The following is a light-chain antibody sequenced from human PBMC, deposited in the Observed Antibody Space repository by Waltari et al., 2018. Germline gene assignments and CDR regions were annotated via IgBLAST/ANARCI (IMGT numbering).Light chain of an antibody. CDR1: SSDGGGYNS. CDR2: DVS. CDR3: SSYTSGSTRV. V-gene: IGLV2-14*03. Sequence: QSALTQPASVSGSPGQSITISCTGTSSDGGGYNSVSWYQQHPGKAPKLMIYDVSNRPSGVSNRLSGSKSGNTASLTISGLQAEDEADYYCSSYTSGSTRVFGGGTKLTV. J-gene: IGLJ2*01.